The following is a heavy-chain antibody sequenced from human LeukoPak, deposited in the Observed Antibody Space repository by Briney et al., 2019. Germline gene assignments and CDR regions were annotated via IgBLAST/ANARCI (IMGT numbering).Heavy chain of an antibody. CDR2: IRYDGSNK. D-gene: IGHD2-15*01. J-gene: IGHJ4*02. CDR1: GFTFSSYG. CDR3: VKDMVVVVVAAISPIDY. V-gene: IGHV3-30*02. Sequence: GGSLRLSCAASGFTFSSYGMHWVRQAPGKGLEWVAYIRYDGSNKYYADSVKGRFTISRDNSKNTLYLQMNSLRAEDTAVYYCVKDMVVVVVAAISPIDYWGQGTLVTVSS.